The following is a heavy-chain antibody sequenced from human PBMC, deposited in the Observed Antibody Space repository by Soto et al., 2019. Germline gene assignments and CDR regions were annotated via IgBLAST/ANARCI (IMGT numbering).Heavy chain of an antibody. V-gene: IGHV3-66*01. D-gene: IGHD6-19*01. Sequence: SGGSLRLSCAASGFTVSSNYMSWVRQAPGKGLEWVSVIYSGGSTYYADSVKGRFTIPRDNSKNTLYLQMNSLRAEDTAVYYCAREWSIAVAAPGYWGQGTLVTVSS. CDR3: AREWSIAVAAPGY. CDR1: GFTVSSNY. CDR2: IYSGGST. J-gene: IGHJ4*02.